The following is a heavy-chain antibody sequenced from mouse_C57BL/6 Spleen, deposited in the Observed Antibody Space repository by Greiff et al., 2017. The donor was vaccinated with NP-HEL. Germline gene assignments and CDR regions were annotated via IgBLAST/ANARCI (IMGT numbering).Heavy chain of an antibody. J-gene: IGHJ4*01. V-gene: IGHV1-54*01. D-gene: IGHD2-4*01. CDR2: INPGSGGT. CDR1: GYAFTNYL. CDR3: ARFYDYDGGDY. Sequence: VKLRQSGAELVRPGTSVKVSCKASGYAFTNYLIEWVKQRPGQGLEWIGVINPGSGGTNYNEKFKGKATLTADKSSSTAYMQLSSLTSEDSAVYFCARFYDYDGGDYWGQGTSVTVSS.